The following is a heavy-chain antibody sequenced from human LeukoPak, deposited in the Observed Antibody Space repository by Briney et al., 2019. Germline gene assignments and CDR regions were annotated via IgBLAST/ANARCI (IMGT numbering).Heavy chain of an antibody. CDR2: ISSSGSTI. CDR3: ARDLVQQAYFDY. V-gene: IGHV3-11*04. Sequence: PGGSLRLSCAASGFTFSDYYMSWIRQPPRKGLEWVSYISSSGSTIYYADSVKGRFTISRDNAKNSLYLQMNSLRAEDTAVYCCARDLVQQAYFDYWGQGTLVTVSS. J-gene: IGHJ4*02. D-gene: IGHD6-13*01. CDR1: GFTFSDYY.